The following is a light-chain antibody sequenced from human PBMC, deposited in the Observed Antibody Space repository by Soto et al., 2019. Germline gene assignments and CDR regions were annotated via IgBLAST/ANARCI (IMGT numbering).Light chain of an antibody. J-gene: IGKJ3*01. Sequence: DIQMTQSPSPLSASVGDRITITCRASQTIARYLNSFQQKSGQPPKLLVYAASTLRHGVPSRFSASGSGSDFTLTINSLQPEDLATYYCQQSYNAPFNFGPGTKVDIK. CDR2: AAS. CDR3: QQSYNAPFN. V-gene: IGKV1-39*01. CDR1: QTIARY.